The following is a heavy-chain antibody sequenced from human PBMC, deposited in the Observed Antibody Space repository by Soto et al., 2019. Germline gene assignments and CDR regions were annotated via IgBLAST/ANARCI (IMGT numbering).Heavy chain of an antibody. CDR3: AKIPHTTTTWYFDL. V-gene: IGHV3-7*01. J-gene: IGHJ2*01. CDR2: INQDESEK. D-gene: IGHD2-2*02. Sequence: EVQLVESGGGLVLPGGSLRLSCAASGFSISNFWMNWVRQAPGKGLEWVANINQDESEKYYVDSVKGRFTISRDNAKNLLYLQMNSLRAADTAVYYCAKIPHTTTTWYFDLWDRGTLVTVSS. CDR1: GFSISNFW.